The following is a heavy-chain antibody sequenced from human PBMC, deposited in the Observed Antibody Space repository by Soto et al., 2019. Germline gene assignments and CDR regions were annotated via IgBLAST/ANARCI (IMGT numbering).Heavy chain of an antibody. CDR2: IYPGDSDT. CDR1: GYSFTSYW. D-gene: IGHD6-19*01. J-gene: IGHJ5*02. CDR3: ARHFRRKWLTAPEILGENNWFDP. V-gene: IGHV5-51*01. Sequence: PGESLKISCKGSGYSFTSYWIGWVRQMPGKGLEWMGIIYPGDSDTRYSPSFQGQVTISADKSISTAYLQWSSLKASDTAMYYCARHFRRKWLTAPEILGENNWFDPWGQGTLVTVSS.